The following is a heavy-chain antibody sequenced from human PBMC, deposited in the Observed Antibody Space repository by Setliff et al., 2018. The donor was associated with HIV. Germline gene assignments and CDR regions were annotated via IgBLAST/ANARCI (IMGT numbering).Heavy chain of an antibody. CDR3: ARRERYCSGLTCYRYFQF. Sequence: PSETLSLTCDVYGGSPSGYYWTWIRQPPGKGLESLAEINHSGSTNYNPSLKSRLTISIDKSKRQFYFRLTSVTAADTAVYYCARRERYCSGLTCYRYFQFWGQGTLVTVSS. J-gene: IGHJ1*01. CDR2: INHSGST. CDR1: GGSPSGYY. V-gene: IGHV4-34*01. D-gene: IGHD2-15*01.